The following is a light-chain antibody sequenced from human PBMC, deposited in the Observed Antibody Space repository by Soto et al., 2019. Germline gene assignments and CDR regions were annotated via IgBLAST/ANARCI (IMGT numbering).Light chain of an antibody. CDR1: SSDVGGYNY. CDR3: SSYTRSSTYV. J-gene: IGLJ1*01. V-gene: IGLV2-14*01. Sequence: QSALTQPASVSGSPGQSITISCTGTSSDVGGYNYVSWYQQHPGKAPKLMIYEVSNRPSGVSNRFSGSKSGNTASLTISGLQAEDEADYYCSSYTRSSTYVYGICPNVTVL. CDR2: EVS.